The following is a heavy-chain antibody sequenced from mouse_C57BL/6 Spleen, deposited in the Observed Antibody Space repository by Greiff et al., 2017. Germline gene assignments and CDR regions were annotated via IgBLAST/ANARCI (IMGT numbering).Heavy chain of an antibody. CDR2: IDPSDSYT. V-gene: IGHV1-69*01. CDR1: GYTFTSYW. D-gene: IGHD6-1*01. CDR3: ARRGLPYAMDY. Sequence: VQLQQSGAELVMPGASVKLSCKASGYTFTSYWMHWVKQRPGQGLEWIGEIDPSDSYTNYNQRFKGKSTLTVDKSSSTAYMQLSSLTSEDSAVYYCARRGLPYAMDYWGQGTSVTVSS. J-gene: IGHJ4*01.